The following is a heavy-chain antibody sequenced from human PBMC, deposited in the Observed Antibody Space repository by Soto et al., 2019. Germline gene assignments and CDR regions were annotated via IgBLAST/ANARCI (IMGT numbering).Heavy chain of an antibody. J-gene: IGHJ3*02. D-gene: IGHD2-2*01. V-gene: IGHV5-51*01. Sequence: GASLKISCKGSGYSFTSYWIGWVRQMPGKGLEWMGIIYPGDSDTRYSPSFQGQVTISADKSISTAYLQWSSLKASDTAMYYWARQGGIVVVPAAAPLDAFDIWGQGTRVTVSS. CDR1: GYSFTSYW. CDR3: ARQGGIVVVPAAAPLDAFDI. CDR2: IYPGDSDT.